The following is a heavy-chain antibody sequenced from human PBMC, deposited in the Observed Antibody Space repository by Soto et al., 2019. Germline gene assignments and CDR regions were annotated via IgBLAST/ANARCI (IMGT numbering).Heavy chain of an antibody. CDR1: GFTFSTYG. CDR3: AQGFSYSVIDY. Sequence: QVQLVESGGGVVQPGRSLRLSCAASGFTFSTYGMHWVRQAPGKGLEWVAVISYDGSNKYYAGSVKGRFTISRDNSKNTLYLQMSSLRAEDTAVYYCAQGFSYSVIDYWGQGTLVTVSS. CDR2: ISYDGSNK. V-gene: IGHV3-30*18. J-gene: IGHJ4*02. D-gene: IGHD5-18*01.